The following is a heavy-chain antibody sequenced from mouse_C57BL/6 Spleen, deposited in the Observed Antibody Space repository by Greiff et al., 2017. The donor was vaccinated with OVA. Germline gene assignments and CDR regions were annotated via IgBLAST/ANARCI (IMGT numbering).Heavy chain of an antibody. Sequence: EVKLMESGGGLVQPGGSLKLSCAASGFTFSDYYMYWVRQTPEKRLEWVAYISNGGGSTYYPDTVKGRFTISRDKAKNTLYLQMSRLKSEDTAMYYCARHDYYGSSMDYWGQGTSVTVSS. CDR3: ARHDYYGSSMDY. D-gene: IGHD1-1*01. CDR2: ISNGGGST. V-gene: IGHV5-12*01. J-gene: IGHJ4*01. CDR1: GFTFSDYY.